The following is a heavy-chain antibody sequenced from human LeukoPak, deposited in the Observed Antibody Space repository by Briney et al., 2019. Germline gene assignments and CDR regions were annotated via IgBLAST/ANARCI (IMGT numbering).Heavy chain of an antibody. Sequence: TSQTLSLTCTVSGGSISSGDYYWSWIRQPPGKGLEWIGYIYYSGSTYYNPSLKSRVTISVDTSKNQFSLKLSSVTAADTAVYYRARRPRWSGYFDYWGQGTLVTVSS. V-gene: IGHV4-30-4*08. J-gene: IGHJ4*02. D-gene: IGHD3-3*01. CDR2: IYYSGST. CDR1: GGSISSGDYY. CDR3: ARRPRWSGYFDY.